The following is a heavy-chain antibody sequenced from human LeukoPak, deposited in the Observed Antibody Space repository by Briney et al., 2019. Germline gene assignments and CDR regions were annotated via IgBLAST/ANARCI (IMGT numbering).Heavy chain of an antibody. CDR3: ASSLGDCSGGSCYPDY. CDR2: IIPILGIA. Sequence: SVKVSCKASGGTFSSYAISWVRQAPGQGLEWMGRIIPILGIANYAQKFQGRVTITADKSTSTAYMELSSLRSEDTAVYYCASSLGDCSGGSCYPDYWGQGTLVTVSS. V-gene: IGHV1-69*04. J-gene: IGHJ4*02. CDR1: GGTFSSYA. D-gene: IGHD2-15*01.